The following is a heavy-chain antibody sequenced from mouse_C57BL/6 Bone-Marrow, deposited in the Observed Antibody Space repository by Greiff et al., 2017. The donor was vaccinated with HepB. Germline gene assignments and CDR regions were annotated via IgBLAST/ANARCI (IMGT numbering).Heavy chain of an antibody. V-gene: IGHV1-4*01. Sequence: QVQLQQSGAELARPGASVKMSCKASGYTFTSYTMHWVKQRPGQGLEWIGYINPSSGYNKYNQKFKDKATLTADKSSSTAYMQLSSLTSEDSAVYYCAPYYYGSSPWYFDVWGTGTTVTVSS. CDR3: APYYYGSSPWYFDV. CDR1: GYTFTSYT. D-gene: IGHD1-1*01. J-gene: IGHJ1*03. CDR2: INPSSGYN.